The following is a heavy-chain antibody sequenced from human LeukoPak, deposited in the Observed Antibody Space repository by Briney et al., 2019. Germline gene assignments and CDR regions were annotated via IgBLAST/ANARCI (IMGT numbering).Heavy chain of an antibody. D-gene: IGHD3-16*01. Sequence: PGGAPRLSCGAPWFIFKTYTITRVRPAPGEGLGWVSSITGDCKYITYADSVKGRFTISRDNAKNSLYLQVASLRGDDTATYYCAREGNDYYYDQWGQGTLVTVSP. CDR3: AREGNDYYYDQ. V-gene: IGHV3-21*01. CDR1: WFIFKTYT. CDR2: ITGDCKYI. J-gene: IGHJ4*02.